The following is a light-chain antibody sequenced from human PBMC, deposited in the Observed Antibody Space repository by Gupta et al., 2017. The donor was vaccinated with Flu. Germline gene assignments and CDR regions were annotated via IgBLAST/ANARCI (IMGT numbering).Light chain of an antibody. V-gene: IGLV3-21*02. CDR2: DDG. Sequence: SYVLSQPASVSVAPGQTAKITCGGNNIGRKSVPWYQQKPGQAPVLVVYDDGDRPSGIPERFSGSISEDTATLTISRVEAGDEADYYCQVLTSGDEWVFGGGTKLTVL. CDR1: NIGRKS. CDR3: QVLTSGDEWV. J-gene: IGLJ3*02.